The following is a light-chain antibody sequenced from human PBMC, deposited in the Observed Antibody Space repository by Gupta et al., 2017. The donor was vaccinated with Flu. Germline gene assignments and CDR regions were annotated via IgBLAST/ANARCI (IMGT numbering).Light chain of an antibody. V-gene: IGLV1-51*02. J-gene: IGLJ1*01. CDR2: EDN. CDR3: EIWDNNLSVVSYV. Sequence: QSVLTQSPSVSAAPGQGVPISCSGRRPNLGPHYVSWYQQHPGTAPKLLIYEDNKRPSGRPDRFPGSKSDTSATRGITGLKTGDEGEYYSEIWDNNLSVVSYVFGTGTKVTVL. CDR1: RPNLGPHY.